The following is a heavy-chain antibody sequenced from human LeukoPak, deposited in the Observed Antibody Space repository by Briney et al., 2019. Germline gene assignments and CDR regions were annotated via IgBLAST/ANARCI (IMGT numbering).Heavy chain of an antibody. D-gene: IGHD3-22*01. CDR3: AKQRYDSSGYYLYFDY. CDR1: GFTFSSYG. J-gene: IGHJ4*02. CDR2: ISYDGSNK. Sequence: PGGSLRLSCAASGFTFSSYGMPWVRQAPGKGLEWVAVISYDGSNKYYADSVKGRFTISRDNSKNTLYLQMNSLRAEDTAVYYCAKQRYDSSGYYLYFDYWGQGTLVTVSS. V-gene: IGHV3-30*18.